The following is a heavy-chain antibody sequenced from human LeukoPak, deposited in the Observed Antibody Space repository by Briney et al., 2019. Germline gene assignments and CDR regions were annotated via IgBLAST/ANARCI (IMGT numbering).Heavy chain of an antibody. V-gene: IGHV1-2*02. CDR3: ARDHYYGSGSYLDY. CDR2: INPDSGGT. CDR1: GYTFADHY. D-gene: IGHD3-10*01. Sequence: ASVKVSCKASGYTFADHYMHWVRQAPGQGLEWVGWINPDSGGTNYAQKFQDRVTMTRDRSISTAYMELSRLRSDDTAMYYCARDHYYGSGSYLDYWGQGTLVTVSS. J-gene: IGHJ4*02.